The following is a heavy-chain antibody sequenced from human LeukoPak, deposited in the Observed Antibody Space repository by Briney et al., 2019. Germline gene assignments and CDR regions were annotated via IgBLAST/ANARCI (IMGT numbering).Heavy chain of an antibody. CDR3: ARGATTTRFGRFDP. CDR2: IYSGGTT. J-gene: IGHJ5*02. Sequence: GGSLRLSCAVSGFTVSGNYMSWVRQAPGKGLEWVSLIYSGGTTYYADSVKGRFTISRDNSKNTLYLQMNSLRAEDTAVYYCARGATTTRFGRFDPWGQGTLVIVSS. CDR1: GFTVSGNY. D-gene: IGHD4-17*01. V-gene: IGHV3-53*01.